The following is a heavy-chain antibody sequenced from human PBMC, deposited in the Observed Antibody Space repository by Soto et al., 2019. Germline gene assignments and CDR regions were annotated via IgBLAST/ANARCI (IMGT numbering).Heavy chain of an antibody. CDR1: GFTFSSYA. J-gene: IGHJ3*01. V-gene: IGHV3-74*01. Sequence: PGWSLRLSCAASGFTFSSYAMHWVRQAPGKGLEWVSLITCDGSNKSYADSVKGRFTISRDNAKNTLHPQMNSLRAEDTAVYYCARVGLGAFDAFDVWGQGTLVTVSS. CDR3: ARVGLGAFDAFDV. CDR2: ITCDGSNK. D-gene: IGHD1-26*01.